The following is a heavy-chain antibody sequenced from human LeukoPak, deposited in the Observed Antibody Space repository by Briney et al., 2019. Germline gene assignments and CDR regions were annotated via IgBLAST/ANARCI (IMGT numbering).Heavy chain of an antibody. D-gene: IGHD3-16*02. V-gene: IGHV3-11*04. J-gene: IGHJ4*02. CDR1: GGSFSDYY. CDR2: ISSSGSTI. CDR3: ARGYRGDHFDY. Sequence: PSETLSLTCAVYGGSFSDYYMSWIRQAPGKGLEWVSYISSSGSTIYYADSVKGRFTISRDNAKNSPYLQMNSLRAEDTAVCYCARGYRGDHFDYWGQGTLVTVSS.